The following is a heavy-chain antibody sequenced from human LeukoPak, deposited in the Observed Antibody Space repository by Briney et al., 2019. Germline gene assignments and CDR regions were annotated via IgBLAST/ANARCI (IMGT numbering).Heavy chain of an antibody. CDR3: ATALFQWYNWNYPDY. V-gene: IGHV1-24*01. CDR1: GYTLTELS. CDR2: FDPEDGET. J-gene: IGHJ4*02. Sequence: GASVKVSCKVSGYTLTELSMHWVRQAPGKGLEWMGGFDPEDGETIYAQKFQGRVTMTEDTSTDTAYMELSSLRSEDTAVYYCATALFQWYNWNYPDYWGQGTLVTVSS. D-gene: IGHD1-7*01.